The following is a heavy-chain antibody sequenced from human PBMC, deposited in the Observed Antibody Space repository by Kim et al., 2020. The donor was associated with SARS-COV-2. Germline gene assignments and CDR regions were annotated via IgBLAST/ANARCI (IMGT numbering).Heavy chain of an antibody. CDR3: ARIYYPYFSLDV. D-gene: IGHD1-26*01. Sequence: YYNPSLKSRVTISADTSKNEVSLSPTSVTAADTAVYYCARIYYPYFSLDVWGKGTSVTVSS. V-gene: IGHV4-39*01. J-gene: IGHJ6*04.